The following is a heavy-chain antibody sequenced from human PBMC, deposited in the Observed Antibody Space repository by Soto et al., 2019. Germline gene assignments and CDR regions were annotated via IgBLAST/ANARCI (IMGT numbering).Heavy chain of an antibody. CDR2: IYPGDSDT. Sequence: GESLKISCKGSGYSFISYWIGWVRQMPGKGLEWMGIIYPGDSDTRYSPSFQGQVTISADKSISTAYLQWSSLKASDTAMYYCARRGCSSTSCYRGKRGTAMGSSPYSYYYGMDVWGQGTTVTVS. CDR1: GYSFISYW. V-gene: IGHV5-51*01. CDR3: ARRGCSSTSCYRGKRGTAMGSSPYSYYYGMDV. D-gene: IGHD2-2*01. J-gene: IGHJ6*02.